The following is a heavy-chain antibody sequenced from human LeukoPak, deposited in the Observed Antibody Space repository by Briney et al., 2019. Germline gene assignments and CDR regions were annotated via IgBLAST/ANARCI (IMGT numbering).Heavy chain of an antibody. CDR1: LYTLTRYS. Sequence: WASLKVSPEASLYTLTRYSISSVRQTPRQGLERVGWISAYNGDTHYAQKLQGGVTITTDTSPSTAHMEPRTLRSDATAAYYRVRVYRIPTYRDYWGQGALVTVSS. CDR3: VRVYRIPTYRDY. V-gene: IGHV1-18*01. D-gene: IGHD1-14*01. CDR2: ISAYNGDT. J-gene: IGHJ4*02.